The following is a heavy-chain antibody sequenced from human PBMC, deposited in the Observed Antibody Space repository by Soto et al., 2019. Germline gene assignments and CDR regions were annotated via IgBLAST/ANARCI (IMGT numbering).Heavy chain of an antibody. CDR2: INTYNGNT. Sequence: QVQLVQSGAEVKNPGASVKVSCKTSGYTFTSYGIGWARQAPGQGLEWMGWINTYNGNTNYAQNLQGRVTLTTDTSTGTAYMELRSLRSNDTAIYYCAMVDVYVTPSPQDVWGQGTTVTVSS. CDR3: AMVDVYVTPSPQDV. J-gene: IGHJ6*02. D-gene: IGHD3-16*01. CDR1: GYTFTSYG. V-gene: IGHV1-18*01.